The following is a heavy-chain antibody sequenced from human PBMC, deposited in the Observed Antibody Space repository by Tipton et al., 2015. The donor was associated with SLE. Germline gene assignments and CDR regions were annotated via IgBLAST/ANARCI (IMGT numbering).Heavy chain of an antibody. Sequence: TLSLTCTVSGGSISIYYWTWIRQPPGKGLEWIGYIYYSGSTNYNTSLKSRVSMSVDKSKNQFSLELSSVTAADTAVYYCARHASRRSGSYNEIDYRGQGTLVTVSS. J-gene: IGHJ4*02. V-gene: IGHV4-59*08. CDR1: GGSISIYY. CDR3: ARHASRRSGSYNEIDY. CDR2: IYYSGST. D-gene: IGHD3-10*01.